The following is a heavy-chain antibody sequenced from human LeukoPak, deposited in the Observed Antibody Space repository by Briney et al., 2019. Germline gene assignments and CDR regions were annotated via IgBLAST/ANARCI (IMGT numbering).Heavy chain of an antibody. V-gene: IGHV4-4*07. CDR3: ATPLGRGNYYYYYMDV. CDR1: GGSISSYY. CDR2: IDTSGNT. D-gene: IGHD2-15*01. Sequence: SETLSLTCTVSGGSISSYYWSWIRQPAGKGLEWIGRIDTSGNTNYKPSLKSRVTMSVDTSKNQFSLKLSSVTAADTAVYYCATPLGRGNYYYYYMDVWGKGTTVTVSS. J-gene: IGHJ6*03.